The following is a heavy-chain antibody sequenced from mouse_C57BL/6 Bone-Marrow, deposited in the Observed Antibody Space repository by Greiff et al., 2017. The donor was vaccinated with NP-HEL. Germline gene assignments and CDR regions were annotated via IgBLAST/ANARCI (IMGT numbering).Heavy chain of an antibody. CDR2: IYPGGGYT. CDR1: GYTFTNYW. V-gene: IGHV1-63*01. D-gene: IGHD2-3*01. Sequence: AQLQQSGAELVRPGTSVKMSCKASGYTFTNYWIGWAKQRPGHGLEWIGDIYPGGGYTNYNEKFKGKATLTADKSSSTAYMQVSSLTSEDSAIYYCARWLLRAMDYWGQGTSVTVSS. CDR3: ARWLLRAMDY. J-gene: IGHJ4*01.